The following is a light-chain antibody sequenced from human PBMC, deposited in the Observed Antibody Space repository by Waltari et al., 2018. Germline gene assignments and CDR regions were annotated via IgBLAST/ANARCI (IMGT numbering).Light chain of an antibody. Sequence: QSVLTQPPSTSGPHGQRVTISCSGSSSNIGPYYVYWYHQLPGTAPKPLIYRNNQRPSGVPDRFSGSKSGTSASLAISGLRSEDEADYYCATWDDSLTAWVFGGGTKLTVL. CDR1: SSNIGPYY. V-gene: IGLV1-47*01. J-gene: IGLJ3*02. CDR3: ATWDDSLTAWV. CDR2: RNN.